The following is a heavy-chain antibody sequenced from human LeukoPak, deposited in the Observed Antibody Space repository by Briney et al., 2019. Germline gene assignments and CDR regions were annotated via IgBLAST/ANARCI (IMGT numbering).Heavy chain of an antibody. CDR1: GITVSNYG. V-gene: IGHV3-23*01. Sequence: GGPLRLSCAVSGITVSNYGMIWVRQAPGKGLEWVAGISDSGGRTNYADSVKGRFTISRDNPKNTLYLQMNSLRAEDTAVYFCARRGVVIRVFLVGFHKEAYYFDSWGQGALVTVSS. D-gene: IGHD3-10*01. CDR2: ISDSGGRT. CDR3: ARRGVVIRVFLVGFHKEAYYFDS. J-gene: IGHJ4*02.